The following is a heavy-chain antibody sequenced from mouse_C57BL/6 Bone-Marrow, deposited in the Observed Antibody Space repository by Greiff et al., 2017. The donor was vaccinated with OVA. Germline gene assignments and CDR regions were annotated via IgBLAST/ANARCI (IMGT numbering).Heavy chain of an antibody. CDR2: IDPEDGET. CDR3: AATDFDY. V-gene: IGHV14-2*01. Sequence: VQLQQSGAELVKPGASVKLSCTASGFTFKDYYMHWVKQRPEQGLEWIGRIDPEDGETKYASKFQGKATITADTSSNTAYLQLSSLTSEDTAVYYWAATDFDYWGQGTALTVSS. D-gene: IGHD6-1*01. J-gene: IGHJ2*01. CDR1: GFTFKDYY.